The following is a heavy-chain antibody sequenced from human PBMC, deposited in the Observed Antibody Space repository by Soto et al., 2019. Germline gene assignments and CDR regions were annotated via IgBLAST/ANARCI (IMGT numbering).Heavy chain of an antibody. CDR3: ATVSEGGHWDYGDYVGWFDP. CDR1: GYTLTELS. J-gene: IGHJ5*02. V-gene: IGHV1-24*01. Sequence: QVQLVQSGAEVKKPGASVKVSCKVSGYTLTELSMHWVRQAPGKGLECVGGFDPEDGESIYAQQFQGRVTMTEDTSTDTAYMELSSLTSEDTAVYYCATVSEGGHWDYGDYVGWFDPWGQGSLVTVSS. CDR2: FDPEDGES. D-gene: IGHD4-17*01.